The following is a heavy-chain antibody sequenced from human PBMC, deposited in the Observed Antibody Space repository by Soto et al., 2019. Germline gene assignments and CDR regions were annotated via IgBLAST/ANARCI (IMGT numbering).Heavy chain of an antibody. CDR2: MNPNSGNT. J-gene: IGHJ6*02. Sequence: ASVKVSCKASGYTFTSYDINWVRQATGQGLEWMGWMNPNSGNTGYAQKFQGRVTMTRNTSMSTAYMELSSLRSEDTAVYYCARGGAMVRGVILSFQNYYYYYGMDVWGQGTTVTVSS. V-gene: IGHV1-8*01. D-gene: IGHD3-10*01. CDR3: ARGGAMVRGVILSFQNYYYYYGMDV. CDR1: GYTFTSYD.